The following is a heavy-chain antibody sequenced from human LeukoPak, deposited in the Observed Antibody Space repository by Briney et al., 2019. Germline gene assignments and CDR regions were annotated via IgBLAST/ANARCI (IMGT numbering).Heavy chain of an antibody. D-gene: IGHD6-13*01. Sequence: GGSRRLSCTASVFTFSSYWMSWIRQAPGKGLEWVARIKQDGSEKYYVDSVKWRFTISRDNAKNPLSLQIDSQRAKDTAVYYCARLIAARPSDYWVQGSRVTVSS. CDR2: IKQDGSEK. CDR3: ARLIAARPSDY. V-gene: IGHV3-7*01. CDR1: VFTFSSYW. J-gene: IGHJ4*02.